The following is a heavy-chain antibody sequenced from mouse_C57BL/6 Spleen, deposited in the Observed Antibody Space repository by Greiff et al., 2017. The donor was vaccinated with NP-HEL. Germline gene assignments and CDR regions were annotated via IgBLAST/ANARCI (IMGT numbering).Heavy chain of an antibody. CDR2: ISSGSSTI. V-gene: IGHV5-17*01. CDR1: GFTFSDYG. CDR3: ESLGTCITTVVTYFDV. D-gene: IGHD1-1*01. Sequence: EVKLVESGGGLVKPGGSLKLSCAASGFTFSDYGMHWVRQAPEKGLEWVAYISSGSSTIYYADTVKGRFTISRDNAKNTLFLQMTSLRSEDTAMYYCESLGTCITTVVTYFDVWGTGTTVTVSS. J-gene: IGHJ1*03.